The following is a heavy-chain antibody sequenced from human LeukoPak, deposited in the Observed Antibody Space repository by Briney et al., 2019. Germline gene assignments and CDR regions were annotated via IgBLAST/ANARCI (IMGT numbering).Heavy chain of an antibody. J-gene: IGHJ3*02. Sequence: ASVKVSCKASGYTFTSYGISWVRQAPGQGLEWMGWISAYNGNTNYVQKLQGRVTMTTDTSTSTAYMELRSLRSDDTAVYYCARDFLHVYYYDSSGYVRGAFDIWGQGTMVTVSS. D-gene: IGHD3-22*01. CDR3: ARDFLHVYYYDSSGYVRGAFDI. CDR1: GYTFTSYG. V-gene: IGHV1-18*01. CDR2: ISAYNGNT.